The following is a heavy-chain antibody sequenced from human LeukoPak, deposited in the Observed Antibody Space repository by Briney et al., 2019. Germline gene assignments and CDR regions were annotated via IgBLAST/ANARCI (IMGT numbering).Heavy chain of an antibody. J-gene: IGHJ4*02. CDR2: IKPDGGET. CDR3: ARDYN. V-gene: IGHV3-7*01. Sequence: GGSLRLSCAASGFTFSSYNMNWVRQAPGKGPEWVANIKPDGGETYYVDSVKGRFTISRDNAKSSLYLQMNSLRAEDTAVYYCARDYNLGQGTLVTVSS. CDR1: GFTFSSYN.